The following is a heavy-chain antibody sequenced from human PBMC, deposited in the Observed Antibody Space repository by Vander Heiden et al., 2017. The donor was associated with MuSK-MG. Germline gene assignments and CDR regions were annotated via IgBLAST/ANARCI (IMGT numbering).Heavy chain of an antibody. CDR3: ARRGYCTNGVCLDYFDY. CDR2: INHSGST. CDR1: GGSFGGYS. V-gene: IGHV4-34*01. J-gene: IGHJ4*02. Sequence: QVQLQQWGAGLLKPSETLSLTCAVYGGSFGGYSWSWLRQPPGKGREWIGEINHSGSTNYNPSLKSRVTISVDTSKNQFSLKLSSVTAADTAVYYCARRGYCTNGVCLDYFDYWGQGTLGTVSS. D-gene: IGHD2-8*01.